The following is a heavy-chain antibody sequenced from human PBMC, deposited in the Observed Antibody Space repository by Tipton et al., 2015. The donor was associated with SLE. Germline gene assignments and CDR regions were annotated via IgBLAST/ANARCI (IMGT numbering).Heavy chain of an antibody. D-gene: IGHD6-19*01. CDR1: GYSISSGYY. CDR2: IYHSGST. V-gene: IGHV4-38-2*02. J-gene: IGHJ3*02. Sequence: LRLSCAVSGYSISSGYYWGWVRQPPGKGLEWIGSIYHSGSTYYNPSLKSRVTISVDTSKNQFSLKLSSVTAADTAVYYCARDWTLRGWYYVFDIWGQGTMVTVSS. CDR3: ARDWTLRGWYYVFDI.